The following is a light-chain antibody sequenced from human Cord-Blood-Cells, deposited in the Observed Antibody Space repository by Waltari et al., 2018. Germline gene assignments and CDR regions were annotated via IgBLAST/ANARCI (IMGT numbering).Light chain of an antibody. CDR3: QQYYSTPT. CDR1: QSVLYSSNNKNY. J-gene: IGKJ4*01. V-gene: IGKV4-1*01. Sequence: DIVMTQSPDPLAVSLGERATIHSKSRQSVLYSSNNKNYLAWYQQKPGQPPKLLIYWASTRESGVPDRFSGSGSGTDFTLTISSLQAEDVAVYYCQQYYSTPTFGGGTKVEIK. CDR2: WAS.